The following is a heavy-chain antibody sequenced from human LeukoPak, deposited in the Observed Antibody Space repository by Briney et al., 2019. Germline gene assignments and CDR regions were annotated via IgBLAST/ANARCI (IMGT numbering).Heavy chain of an antibody. J-gene: IGHJ3*02. CDR3: TSFVGPRGDI. D-gene: IGHD3-10*01. V-gene: IGHV3-73*01. CDR2: IRSKANSYAT. CDR1: GFTFSGSA. Sequence: GGSLRLSCAASGFTFSGSAMHWVRQASGKGLEWVGRIRSKANSYATAYAASVKGRFTISRDDSKNTAYLQMNSLKTEDTAVYYCTSFVGPRGDIWGQGTMVTVSS.